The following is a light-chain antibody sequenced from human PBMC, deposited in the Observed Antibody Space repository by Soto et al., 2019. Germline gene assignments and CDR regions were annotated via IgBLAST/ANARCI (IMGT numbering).Light chain of an antibody. J-gene: IGKJ4*01. Sequence: DIQMTQSPSPLSASVGDRVTITCRARQGISNSLAWYQQKPGKVPNLLIYTASTLQSGAPSRFSGRRFGTDVTLTITSRHPEDVATYYCQKYNSAPLTFGGGTKAEIK. V-gene: IGKV1-27*01. CDR2: TAS. CDR3: QKYNSAPLT. CDR1: QGISNS.